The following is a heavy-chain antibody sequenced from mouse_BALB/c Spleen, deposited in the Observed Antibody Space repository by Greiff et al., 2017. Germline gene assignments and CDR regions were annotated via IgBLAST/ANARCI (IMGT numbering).Heavy chain of an antibody. J-gene: IGHJ2*01. V-gene: IGHV3-8*02. CDR3: ARRYYDYDGYYFDY. CDR2: ISYSGST. Sequence: VQLKESGPSLVKPSQTLSLTCSVTGDSITSGYWNWIRKFPGNKLEYMGYISYSGSTYYNPSLKSRISITRDTSKNQYYLQLNSVTTEDTATYYFARRYYDYDGYYFDYWGQGTTLTVSS. CDR1: GDSITSGY. D-gene: IGHD2-4*01.